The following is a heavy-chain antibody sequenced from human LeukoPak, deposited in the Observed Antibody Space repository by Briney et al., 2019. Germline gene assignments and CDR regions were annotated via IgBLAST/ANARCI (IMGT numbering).Heavy chain of an antibody. CDR2: ISYDGSNK. CDR1: GLTFSSYA. V-gene: IGHV3-30-3*01. J-gene: IGHJ4*02. CDR3: PRERYYYDSSGSYYFDY. D-gene: IGHD3-22*01. Sequence: PGRSLRLSCAASGLTFSSYAMHWVRQAPGKGLEWVAVISYDGSNKYYADSVKGRFTISRDNSKNTLYLQMNSLRAEDTAVYYCPRERYYYDSSGSYYFDYWGQGTLVTVSS.